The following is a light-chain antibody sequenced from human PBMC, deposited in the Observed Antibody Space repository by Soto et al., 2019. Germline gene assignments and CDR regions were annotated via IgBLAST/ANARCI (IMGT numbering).Light chain of an antibody. CDR1: QSVARD. J-gene: IGKJ2*01. Sequence: ESVLTQSPGTLSLSPGETATLSCRASQSVARDLSWYQQKPGQAPRLLISRAFIGATGIPDRFSGSGSGTDFTLTINRLEPEDSAVYYCQQHTISMYTFGQGTKLEIK. CDR3: QQHTISMYT. CDR2: RAF. V-gene: IGKV3-20*01.